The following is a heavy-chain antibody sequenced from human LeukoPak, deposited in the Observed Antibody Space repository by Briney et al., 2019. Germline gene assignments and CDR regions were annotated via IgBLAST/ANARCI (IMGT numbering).Heavy chain of an antibody. Sequence: SETLSLTCTVSGGSISSYYWSWIRQPPGKGLEWIGYIYTSGSTNYNPSLKGRVTISVDTSKNQFSLKLSSVTAADTAVYYCAGNGGLGYCSSTSCPFDYWGQGTLVTVSS. CDR3: AGNGGLGYCSSTSCPFDY. V-gene: IGHV4-4*09. CDR1: GGSISSYY. J-gene: IGHJ4*02. CDR2: IYTSGST. D-gene: IGHD2-2*01.